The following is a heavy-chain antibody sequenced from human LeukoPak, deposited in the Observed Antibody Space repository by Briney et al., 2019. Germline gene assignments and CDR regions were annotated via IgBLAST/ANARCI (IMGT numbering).Heavy chain of an antibody. D-gene: IGHD2-15*01. J-gene: IGHJ3*02. CDR2: IKQDGSEK. CDR3: ARALVVVAFDI. CDR1: GFTFSSYW. V-gene: IGHV3-7*01. Sequence: GGSLRLSCAASGFTFSSYWMSWVRQAPGKGLEWVANIKQDGSEKYYVDSVKGRFTISRDNAKNSLYLQMNSLRAEDTTVYYCARALVVVAFDIWGQGTMVTVSS.